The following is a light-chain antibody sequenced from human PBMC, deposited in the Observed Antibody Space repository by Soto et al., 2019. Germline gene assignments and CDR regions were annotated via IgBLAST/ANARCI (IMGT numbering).Light chain of an antibody. CDR2: AAS. V-gene: IGKV1D-12*01. CDR3: QQANSFPWT. Sequence: SQDISGWVAWFQQKPGKAPNLLIYAASILQSGVPSRFSGSGSGTDFTLTITYLQPEDFATYYCQQANSFPWTFGQGTKVDIK. J-gene: IGKJ1*01. CDR1: QDISGW.